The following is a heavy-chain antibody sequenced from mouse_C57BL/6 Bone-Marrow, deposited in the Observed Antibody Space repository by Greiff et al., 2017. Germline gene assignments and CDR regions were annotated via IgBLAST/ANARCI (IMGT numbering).Heavy chain of an antibody. CDR3: ATNWGFDY. CDR1: GYTFPSYT. D-gene: IGHD4-1*01. CDR2: INPSSGYT. J-gene: IGHJ2*01. V-gene: IGHV1-4*01. Sequence: VQLQQSGAELARPGASVKMSCKASGYTFPSYTMHWVKQRPGQGLEWIGYINPSSGYTKYNQKFKDKATLTADKSSSTAYMQLSSLTSEDSAVYCCATNWGFDYWGQGTTLTVSS.